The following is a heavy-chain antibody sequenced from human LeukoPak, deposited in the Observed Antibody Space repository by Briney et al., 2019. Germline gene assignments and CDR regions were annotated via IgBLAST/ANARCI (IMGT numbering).Heavy chain of an antibody. CDR1: GFTFSSYA. D-gene: IGHD2-15*01. J-gene: IGHJ4*02. V-gene: IGHV3-23*01. Sequence: PGGSLRLSCAASGFTFSSYAMSWVRQAPGKGLEWVSAISGSGGSTYYADSVKGRFTISRDNSKNTLYLQMNSLRAEDTAVYYCAKPPRYCSGGSCYLAHYWGQGTLVTVSS. CDR3: AKPPRYCSGGSCYLAHY. CDR2: ISGSGGST.